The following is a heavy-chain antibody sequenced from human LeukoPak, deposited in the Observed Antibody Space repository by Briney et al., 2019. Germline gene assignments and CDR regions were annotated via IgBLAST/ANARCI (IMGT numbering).Heavy chain of an antibody. D-gene: IGHD2-2*01. CDR3: ARVKGTSSFDY. CDR1: GGSISSYY. CDR2: IYYGGST. V-gene: IGHV4-59*01. Sequence: PSETLSLTCTVSGGSISSYYWSWIRQPPGKGLEWIGYIYYGGSTNYNPSLKSRVTISVDTSKNQFSLKLSSVTAADTAVYYCARVKGTSSFDYWGQGTLVTVSS. J-gene: IGHJ4*02.